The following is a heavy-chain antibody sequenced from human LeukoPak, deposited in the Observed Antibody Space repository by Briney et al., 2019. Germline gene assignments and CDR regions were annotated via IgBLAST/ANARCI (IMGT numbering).Heavy chain of an antibody. CDR3: ARADDSSGSHRPYYSYYYMDV. J-gene: IGHJ6*03. Sequence: SVKVSCKASGGTFSSYAISWVRQAPGQGLEWMGGIIPIFGTANYAQKFQGRVTITANKSTSTAYMELSSLRSEDTAVYYCARADDSSGSHRPYYSYYYMDVWGKGTTVTVSS. CDR1: GGTFSSYA. CDR2: IIPIFGTA. D-gene: IGHD3-22*01. V-gene: IGHV1-69*06.